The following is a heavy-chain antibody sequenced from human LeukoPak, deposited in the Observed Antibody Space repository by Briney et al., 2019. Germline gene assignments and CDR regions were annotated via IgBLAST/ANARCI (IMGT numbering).Heavy chain of an antibody. D-gene: IGHD3-10*01. J-gene: IGHJ4*02. CDR1: GFTFSSYG. V-gene: IGHV3-33*06. Sequence: GGSLRLSCAASGFTFSSYGMHWVRQAPGKGPEWVAVIWYDGSNKCYADSVKGRFTISRDNSKNTLYLQMNSLRAEDTAVYYCAKEYGSGRYYFDYWGQGTLVTVSS. CDR2: IWYDGSNK. CDR3: AKEYGSGRYYFDY.